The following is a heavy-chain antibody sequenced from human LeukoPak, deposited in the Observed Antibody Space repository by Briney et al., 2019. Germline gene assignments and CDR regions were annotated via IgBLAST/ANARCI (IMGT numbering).Heavy chain of an antibody. D-gene: IGHD1-7*01. Sequence: GGSLRLSCVASGFTFGNYAMSWVRQAPGKGLEWVSAISGSGVSTYYADSVKGRFTVSRDNSKNTLYLQMSSLRAEDTAVYYCAKDERNWNYNLASQTYDWGQGTLVTVSS. CDR1: GFTFGNYA. CDR3: AKDERNWNYNLASQTYD. J-gene: IGHJ4*02. CDR2: ISGSGVST. V-gene: IGHV3-23*01.